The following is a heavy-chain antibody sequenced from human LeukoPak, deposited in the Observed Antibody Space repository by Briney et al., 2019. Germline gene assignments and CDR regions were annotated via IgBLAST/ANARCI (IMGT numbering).Heavy chain of an antibody. CDR2: IYYSGST. CDR1: GGSISSSSYY. D-gene: IGHD2-15*01. V-gene: IGHV4-39*07. Sequence: SETLSLTCTVSGGSISSSSYYWGWIRQPPGKGLEWIGSIYYSGSTYYNPSLKSRVTISVDTSKNQFSLKLSSVTAADTAVYYCARDVVAATYYYYYMDVWGKGTTVTVSS. CDR3: ARDVVAATYYYYYMDV. J-gene: IGHJ6*03.